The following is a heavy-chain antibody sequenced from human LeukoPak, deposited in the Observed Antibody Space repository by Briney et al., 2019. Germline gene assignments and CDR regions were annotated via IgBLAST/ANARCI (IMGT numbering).Heavy chain of an antibody. D-gene: IGHD3-22*01. CDR3: AKVPYDSSGYYYFNY. J-gene: IGHJ4*02. V-gene: IGHV3-23*01. CDR1: GFTFSSYA. Sequence: GGSLRLSCAASGFTFSSYAMSWVRQAPGKGLEWVSDIRGSGGSTYYADSVKGRFTISRDNSKNTLYLQMNSLRAEDAAVYYCAKVPYDSSGYYYFNYWGQGTLVIVSS. CDR2: IRGSGGST.